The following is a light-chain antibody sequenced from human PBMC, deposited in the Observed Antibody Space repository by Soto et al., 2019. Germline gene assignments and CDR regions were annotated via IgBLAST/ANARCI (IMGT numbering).Light chain of an antibody. CDR3: QQFNSYPIT. Sequence: AIQLTQSPSSLSASVGDRVTITRRASQDIRGALAWYQQKPGKGPKILIYDVSTFESGVPSRFSGSSSGTDFTLTISSLQPVDFATYYCQQFNSYPITFGQGTRLEIK. CDR2: DVS. CDR1: QDIRGA. V-gene: IGKV1-13*02. J-gene: IGKJ5*01.